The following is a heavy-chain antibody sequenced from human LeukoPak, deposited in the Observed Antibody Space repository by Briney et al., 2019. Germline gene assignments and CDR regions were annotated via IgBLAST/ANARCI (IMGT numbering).Heavy chain of an antibody. D-gene: IGHD3-9*01. CDR3: AIEGSKSRYFDWLQT. CDR2: FDPEDAET. Sequence: ASVKVSCKVSGYTLTELSTHWVRQGPGKGLEWMGGFDPEDAETIYAQKFQGRVTLTEDTSTDTAYMELSSLRSEDTAVYYCAIEGSKSRYFDWLQTWGQGTPVTVSS. V-gene: IGHV1-24*01. J-gene: IGHJ5*02. CDR1: GYTLTELS.